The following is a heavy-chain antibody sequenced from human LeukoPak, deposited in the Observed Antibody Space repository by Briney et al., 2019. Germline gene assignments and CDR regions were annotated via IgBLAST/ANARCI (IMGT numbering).Heavy chain of an antibody. Sequence: GGSLRLSCGASEFTFSSYEMHWVREARGGGLEGVSYISSGGSIINYAASVKGPFTTSRDNAKNSLYPKMDSLRAEDTAVYYCARGNSGYSLDGRGRLGYWGQGTLVTVSS. J-gene: IGHJ4*02. CDR1: EFTFSSYE. D-gene: IGHD5-12*01. CDR3: ARGNSGYSLDGRGRLGY. CDR2: ISSGGSII. V-gene: IGHV3-48*03.